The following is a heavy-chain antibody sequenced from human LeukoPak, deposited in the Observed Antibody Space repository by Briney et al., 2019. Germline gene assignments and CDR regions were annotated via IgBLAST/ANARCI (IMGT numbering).Heavy chain of an antibody. J-gene: IGHJ5*02. V-gene: IGHV4-30-4*01. CDR3: ARHYYYGSGSYHWFDP. Sequence: PSQTLSLTCTVSGGSISSGDYYWSWIRQPPGKGLEWIGEINHSGSTNYNPSLKSRVTISVDTSKNQFSLKLSSVTAADTAVYYCARHYYYGSGSYHWFDPWGQGTLVTVSS. D-gene: IGHD3-10*01. CDR1: GGSISSGDYY. CDR2: INHSGST.